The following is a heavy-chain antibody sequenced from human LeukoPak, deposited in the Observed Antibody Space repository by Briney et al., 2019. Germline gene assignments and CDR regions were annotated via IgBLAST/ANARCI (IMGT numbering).Heavy chain of an antibody. CDR3: ARHQTTVPPPGV. J-gene: IGHJ4*02. CDR1: GGSISSSSYY. D-gene: IGHD4-11*01. CDR2: IYYGGST. Sequence: SETLSLTCTLSGGSISSSSYYCGWIRQPPGKGLEWIGSIYYGGSTYYNPSLKSRVTISVDTSKNQFSLKLSSVTAADTAVYYCARHQTTVPPPGVWGQGTLVTVSS. V-gene: IGHV4-39*07.